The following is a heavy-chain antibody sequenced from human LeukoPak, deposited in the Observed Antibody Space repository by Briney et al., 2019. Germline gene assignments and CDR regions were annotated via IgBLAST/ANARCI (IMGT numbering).Heavy chain of an antibody. CDR1: XGXFSGYY. Sequence: SETLSLTCAXYXGXFSGYYWSWIRXPPGKGLEWIGEINHSGSTNYNPSLKSRVTISVDTSKNQFSLKLSSVTAADTAVYYCARGGYSGYSVWGQGTLVTVSS. V-gene: IGHV4-34*01. J-gene: IGHJ4*02. D-gene: IGHD5-12*01. CDR3: ARGGYSGYSV. CDR2: INHSGST.